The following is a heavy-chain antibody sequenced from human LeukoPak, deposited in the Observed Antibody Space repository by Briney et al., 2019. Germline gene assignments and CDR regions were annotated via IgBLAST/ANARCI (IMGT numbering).Heavy chain of an antibody. Sequence: SETLSLTCGVSGGPFSDHYWSWIRQTPGKGLEWIGEINHSGSTNYNPSLKSRVTISVDTSKNQFSLKLSSVTAADTAVYYCARVTADAFDIWGQGTMVTVSS. V-gene: IGHV4-34*01. J-gene: IGHJ3*02. CDR3: ARVTADAFDI. CDR2: INHSGST. CDR1: GGPFSDHY.